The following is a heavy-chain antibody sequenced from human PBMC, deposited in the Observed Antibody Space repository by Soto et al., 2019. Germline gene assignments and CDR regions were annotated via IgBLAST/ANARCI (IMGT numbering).Heavy chain of an antibody. J-gene: IGHJ4*02. CDR1: GYGFTTYG. Sequence: QVHLVQSGAEVKKPWASVKVSCKGSGYGFTTYGITWVRQAPGQGLEWMAWISAHNGNTNYAQKLQGRVTVTRDTSTSTAYMELRSLRSDDTAVYYCARVRYGDYWGQGALVTVSS. CDR2: ISAHNGNT. CDR3: ARVRYGDY. D-gene: IGHD1-1*01. V-gene: IGHV1-18*01.